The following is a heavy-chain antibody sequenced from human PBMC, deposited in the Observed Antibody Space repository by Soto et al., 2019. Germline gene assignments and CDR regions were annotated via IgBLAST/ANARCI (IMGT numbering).Heavy chain of an antibody. CDR3: ARDSVNYDYVWGSYRPGNWFDP. CDR2: IYYSGST. V-gene: IGHV4-31*03. CDR1: GGSISSGGYY. J-gene: IGHJ5*02. Sequence: PSEPLSLTCTVSGGSISSGGYYWSWIRQHPGKGLEWIGYIYYSGSTYYNPSLKSRVTISVDTSKNQFSLKLSSVTAADTAVYYCARDSVNYDYVWGSYRPGNWFDPWGQGTLVTVSS. D-gene: IGHD3-16*02.